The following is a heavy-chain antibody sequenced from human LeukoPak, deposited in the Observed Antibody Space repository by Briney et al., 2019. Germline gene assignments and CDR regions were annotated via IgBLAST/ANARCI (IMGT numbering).Heavy chain of an antibody. V-gene: IGHV1-8*01. Sequence: ASVKVSCKASGYTFTSYDINWVRQATGQGLEWMGWMNANSGNTGYAQKFQGRVTMTRNTSISTAYMELSSLRSEDTAVYYCARWGAGYCSGGSCADPPTFDYWGQGTLVTVSS. CDR2: MNANSGNT. CDR3: ARWGAGYCSGGSCADPPTFDY. CDR1: GYTFTSYD. J-gene: IGHJ4*02. D-gene: IGHD2-15*01.